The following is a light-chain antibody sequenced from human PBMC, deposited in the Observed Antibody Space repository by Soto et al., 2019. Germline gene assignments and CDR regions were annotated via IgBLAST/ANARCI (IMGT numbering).Light chain of an antibody. V-gene: IGKV3-15*01. Sequence: EIVMSQSPATLSVSPGDRATLSCGARQSISNNLAWYQQKPGQAPRLLIYAASTRATNIPARFSGSGSGTEFTLTISSLQSEDFAVYYCQQYNNWPPTWTFGQGTKVDIK. CDR1: QSISNN. CDR3: QQYNNWPPTWT. CDR2: AAS. J-gene: IGKJ1*01.